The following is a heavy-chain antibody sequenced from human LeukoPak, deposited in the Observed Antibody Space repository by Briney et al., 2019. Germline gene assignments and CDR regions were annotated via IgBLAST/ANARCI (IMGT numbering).Heavy chain of an antibody. Sequence: GGSLRLSCVASRFTFSNYWMSWVRQAPGKGLEWVANINQDGSEKHYVNSVKGRFTISRDNAKNSLYLQMNSLRAEDTAVYYCARDTAMVIYYYHYMDVWGKGTTVTVSS. CDR2: INQDGSEK. V-gene: IGHV3-7*01. D-gene: IGHD5-18*01. CDR1: RFTFSNYW. J-gene: IGHJ6*03. CDR3: ARDTAMVIYYYHYMDV.